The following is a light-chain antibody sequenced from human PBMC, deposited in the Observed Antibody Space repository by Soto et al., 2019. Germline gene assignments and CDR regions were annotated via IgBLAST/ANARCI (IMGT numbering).Light chain of an antibody. Sequence: EIVLTQSPGTLSLSPGERATRSCRASQSVSSSYLAWYQQKPGQAPRLLIYGASSRATGIPDRFSGSGSGTDFTLTISRLEPEDFAVYYCQQYGSSPGTFGGGTKVEIK. CDR3: QQYGSSPGT. V-gene: IGKV3-20*01. CDR1: QSVSSSY. J-gene: IGKJ4*01. CDR2: GAS.